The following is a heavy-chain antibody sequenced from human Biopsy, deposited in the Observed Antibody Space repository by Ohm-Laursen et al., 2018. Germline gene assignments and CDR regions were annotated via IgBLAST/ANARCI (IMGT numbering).Heavy chain of an antibody. V-gene: IGHV1-46*01. Sequence: ASVKASCNASGYIFTTYYTHWVRQAPGQGLEWMGIINPGGNSTAYTQNFQGRVTMTWDTSTTTVYMELSSVRSEDTAVYYCVLASFDYWGQGTLVTVPS. CDR2: INPGGNST. CDR1: GYIFTTYY. J-gene: IGHJ4*02. CDR3: VLASFDY.